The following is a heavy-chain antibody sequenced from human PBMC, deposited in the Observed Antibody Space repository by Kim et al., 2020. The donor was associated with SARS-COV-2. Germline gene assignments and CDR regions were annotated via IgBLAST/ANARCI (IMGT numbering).Heavy chain of an antibody. Sequence: ASVKVSCKASGYTFTSYAMHWVRQAPGQRLEWMGWINAGNGNTKYSQKFQGRVTITRDTSASTAYMELSSLRSEDTAVYYCARGGADIVVVPAFLGYWGQGTLVTVSS. V-gene: IGHV1-3*01. D-gene: IGHD2-2*01. CDR2: INAGNGNT. CDR1: GYTFTSYA. J-gene: IGHJ4*02. CDR3: ARGGADIVVVPAFLGY.